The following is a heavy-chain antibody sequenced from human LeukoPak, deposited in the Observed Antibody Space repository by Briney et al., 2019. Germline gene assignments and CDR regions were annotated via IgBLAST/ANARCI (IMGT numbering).Heavy chain of an antibody. V-gene: IGHV3-23*01. CDR2: IGGSGGST. J-gene: IGHJ4*02. Sequence: GGSLRLSCAASGFTFSSYAMGWVRQAPGKGLEWVSSIGGSGGSTYYADSVKGRFTISRDKSNHTLYLQMHSLGAEDTAVYYCAKVATWTYFDYWGQGTLVTVSS. CDR3: AKVATWTYFDY. D-gene: IGHD3/OR15-3a*01. CDR1: GFTFSSYA.